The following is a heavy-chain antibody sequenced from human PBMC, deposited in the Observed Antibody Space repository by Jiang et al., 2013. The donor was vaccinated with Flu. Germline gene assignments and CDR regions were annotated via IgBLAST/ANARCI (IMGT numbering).Heavy chain of an antibody. J-gene: IGHJ5*02. CDR2: ISAYNGNT. Sequence: SWVRQAPGQGLEWMGWISAYNGNTNYAQKLQGRVTMTTDTSTSTAYMELRSLRSDDTAVYYCAREMTFRWELLRKGWFDPWGQGTLVTVSS. V-gene: IGHV1-18*01. CDR3: AREMTFRWELLRKGWFDP. D-gene: IGHD1-26*01.